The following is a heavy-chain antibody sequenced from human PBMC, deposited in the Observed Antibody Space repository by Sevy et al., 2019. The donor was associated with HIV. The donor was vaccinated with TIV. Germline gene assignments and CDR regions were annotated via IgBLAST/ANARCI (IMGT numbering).Heavy chain of an antibody. CDR2: FDPEDGET. V-gene: IGHV1-24*01. CDR1: GYTLTELS. Sequence: ASVKVSCKVSGYTLTELSMHWVRQAPGKGLEWMGGFDPEDGETIYAQTFQGRVTMTEDTSTDTAYMELSSLRSEDTAVYYCATELADTAVAGRAYYFDYWGQGTLVTVSS. D-gene: IGHD6-19*01. J-gene: IGHJ4*02. CDR3: ATELADTAVAGRAYYFDY.